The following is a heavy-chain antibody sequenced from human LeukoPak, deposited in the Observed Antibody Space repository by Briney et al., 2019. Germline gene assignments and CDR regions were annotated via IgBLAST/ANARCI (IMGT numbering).Heavy chain of an antibody. CDR1: GYTFTGYY. V-gene: IGHV1-2*02. J-gene: IGHJ5*02. CDR3: ARGSYSSSWYGWFDP. D-gene: IGHD6-13*01. CDR2: INPNSGGT. Sequence: PSVKVSCKASGYTFTGYYMHWVRQAPGQGLEWKGWINPNSGGTNYAQKFQGRVTMTRDTSISTAYMELSRRRPDDTAVYYCARGSYSSSWYGWFDPWGQGTLVTVSS.